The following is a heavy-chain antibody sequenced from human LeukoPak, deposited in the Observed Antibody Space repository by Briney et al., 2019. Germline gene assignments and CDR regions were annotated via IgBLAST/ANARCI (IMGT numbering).Heavy chain of an antibody. D-gene: IGHD2-15*01. CDR2: INHSGGT. CDR1: GGSFSGYY. Sequence: PSETLSLTCAVYGGSFSGYYWSWIRQPPGKGLEWIGEINHSGGTNYNPSLKSRVTISVDTSKNQFSLKLSSVTAADTAVYYCARGSGGATHARYYYYGMDVWGQGTTVTVSS. J-gene: IGHJ6*02. V-gene: IGHV4-34*01. CDR3: ARGSGGATHARYYYYGMDV.